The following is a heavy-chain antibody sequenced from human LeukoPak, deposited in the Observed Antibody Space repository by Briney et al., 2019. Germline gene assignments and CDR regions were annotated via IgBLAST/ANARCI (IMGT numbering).Heavy chain of an antibody. D-gene: IGHD7-27*01. CDR3: ARALDTSPWGYFDY. CDR2: VYYSGST. CDR1: GDSISGSTYY. Sequence: SETLSLTCTVSGDSISGSTYYWGWIRQPPGMGLEWIASVYYSGSTYNNPSLKSRVTISVDTSKNQFSLKLKSVTAADTAVYYCARALDTSPWGYFDYWGQGTLVTVSS. J-gene: IGHJ4*02. V-gene: IGHV4-39*07.